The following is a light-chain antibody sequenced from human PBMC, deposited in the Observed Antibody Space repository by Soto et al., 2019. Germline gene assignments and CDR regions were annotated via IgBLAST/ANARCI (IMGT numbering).Light chain of an antibody. J-gene: IGLJ1*01. CDR1: SSDVGGYNY. V-gene: IGLV2-14*01. CDR3: SSYTSSTLYV. CDR2: DVS. Sequence: QSVLNQPASVSGSPGQSITISCTGTSSDVGGYNYVSWYQQHPGKAPKLMIYDVSNRPSGVSNRFSGSKSGNTASLTISELQAEDEADYYCSSYTSSTLYVLGTGTKVTVL.